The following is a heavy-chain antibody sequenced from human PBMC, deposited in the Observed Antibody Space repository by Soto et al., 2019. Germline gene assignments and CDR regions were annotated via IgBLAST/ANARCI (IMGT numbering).Heavy chain of an antibody. CDR2: ISYDSTKK. Sequence: QVQLVESGGGLVQPWRSLRLSCVGSGFPFNSFSLHWVRQAPGKGLEWLADISYDSTKKHYADSVKGRFTISRDNSKNTLYLQMDSLRTDDTALYYCATAHGKMDYWAQGTQVTVSS. V-gene: IGHV3-30-3*01. J-gene: IGHJ4*01. CDR1: GFPFNSFS. CDR3: ATAHGKMDY.